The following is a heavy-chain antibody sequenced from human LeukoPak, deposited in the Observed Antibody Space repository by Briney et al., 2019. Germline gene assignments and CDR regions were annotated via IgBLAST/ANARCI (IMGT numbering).Heavy chain of an antibody. Sequence: GGSLRLSCAASGFTFSSCGMNWVRQAPGKGLEWVSYISSGGGIIYYADSVKGRFTISRDNAKNSLYLQMNSLRAEDTAVYYCAKSRTEIEMATIEYFDYWGQGTLVTVSS. CDR2: ISSGGGII. J-gene: IGHJ4*02. CDR3: AKSRTEIEMATIEYFDY. CDR1: GFTFSSCG. D-gene: IGHD5-24*01. V-gene: IGHV3-48*01.